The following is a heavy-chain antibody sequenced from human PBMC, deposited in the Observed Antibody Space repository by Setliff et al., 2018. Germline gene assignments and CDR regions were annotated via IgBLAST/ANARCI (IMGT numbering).Heavy chain of an antibody. D-gene: IGHD3-10*01. J-gene: IGHJ6*03. CDR1: GFTFSSYW. Sequence: PGGSLRLSCAASGFTFSSYWMSWVRQAPGKGLEWVANINQDGSEKYYVDSVRGRFTISRDNAKNSLYLQMNSLRADDAAVYFCARDSSGSYYNVYYYYYYMDVWGKGTTVTVS. V-gene: IGHV3-7*01. CDR3: ARDSSGSYYNVYYYYYYMDV. CDR2: INQDGSEK.